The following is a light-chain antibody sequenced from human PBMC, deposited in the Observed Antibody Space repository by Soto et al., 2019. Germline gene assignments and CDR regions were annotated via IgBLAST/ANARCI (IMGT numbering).Light chain of an antibody. CDR3: QQSYSLWT. V-gene: IGKV1-39*01. CDR2: DAS. Sequence: DTQMTQSPSSLSASVGDRITITCRASQSISTYVTWYQQKPGKAPKLLIYDASNLQSGVPSRFSGSGSGTYFTLTISSLQPEDFATYYCQQSYSLWTFGQGTKVDIK. CDR1: QSISTY. J-gene: IGKJ1*01.